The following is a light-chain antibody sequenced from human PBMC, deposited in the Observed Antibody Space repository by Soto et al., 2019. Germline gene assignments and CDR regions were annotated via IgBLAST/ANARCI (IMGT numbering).Light chain of an antibody. CDR2: GTS. Sequence: DIQMTQSPPSLSASVGDRVTITCRASQNIDFYLNWYQEKPGKGPKLLIYGTSNLEDGVPSRFSGSGSGSECTLSISSLQPDDFATYYCQQAYGTPRTFGQGTRVEIE. J-gene: IGKJ1*01. CDR3: QQAYGTPRT. V-gene: IGKV1-39*01. CDR1: QNIDFY.